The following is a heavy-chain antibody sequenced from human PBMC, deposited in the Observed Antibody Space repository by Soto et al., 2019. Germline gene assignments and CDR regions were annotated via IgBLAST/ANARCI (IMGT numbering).Heavy chain of an antibody. D-gene: IGHD3-10*01. Sequence: PGGSLRLACAASGFTFSSYGMHWVRQAPGKGLEWVAVIWYDGSNKYYADSVKGRFTISRDNSKNTLYLQMNSLRAEDTAVYYCAKFLSRNYYYGSGFDYWGQGTPVTGSS. CDR3: AKFLSRNYYYGSGFDY. J-gene: IGHJ4*02. CDR2: IWYDGSNK. CDR1: GFTFSSYG. V-gene: IGHV3-30*02.